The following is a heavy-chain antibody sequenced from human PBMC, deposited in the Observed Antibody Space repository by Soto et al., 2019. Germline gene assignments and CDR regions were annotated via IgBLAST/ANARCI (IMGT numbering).Heavy chain of an antibody. CDR3: ASDSSSWSGSYYGMDV. J-gene: IGHJ6*02. V-gene: IGHV5-51*01. D-gene: IGHD6-13*01. Sequence: GEALKISCEGSGYSFTSYWIGWVRQMPGKGLEWMGIIYPGDSDTRYSPSFQGQVTISADKSISTAYLQWSSLKASDTAMYYCASDSSSWSGSYYGMDVWGQGTTVTVSS. CDR2: IYPGDSDT. CDR1: GYSFTSYW.